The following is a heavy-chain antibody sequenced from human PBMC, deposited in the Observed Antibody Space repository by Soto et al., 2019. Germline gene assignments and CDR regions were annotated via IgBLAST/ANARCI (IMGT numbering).Heavy chain of an antibody. D-gene: IGHD2-8*01. CDR3: AKGQLMVFFGMDV. J-gene: IGHJ6*02. CDR1: GFTFSSYA. V-gene: IGHV3-23*01. CDR2: ISGSGGST. Sequence: GGSLRLSCAASGFTFSSYAMSWVRQAPGKGLEWVSAISGSGGSTYYADSVKGRFTISRDNSKNTLYLQMNSLRVEDTAVYYCAKGQLMVFFGMDVWGQGTTVTVSS.